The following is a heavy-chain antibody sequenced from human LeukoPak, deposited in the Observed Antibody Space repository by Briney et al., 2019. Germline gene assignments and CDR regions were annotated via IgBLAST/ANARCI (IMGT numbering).Heavy chain of an antibody. D-gene: IGHD2-15*01. CDR3: ARDPTIVAIQGYFDY. Sequence: GRSLRLSCAASGFTFSSYAMHWVRQAPGKGLEWAAVISYDGSNKYYADSVKGRFTISRDNSKNTLYLQMNGLRAEDTAVYYCARDPTIVAIQGYFDYWGQGTLATVSS. J-gene: IGHJ4*02. V-gene: IGHV3-30*01. CDR1: GFTFSSYA. CDR2: ISYDGSNK.